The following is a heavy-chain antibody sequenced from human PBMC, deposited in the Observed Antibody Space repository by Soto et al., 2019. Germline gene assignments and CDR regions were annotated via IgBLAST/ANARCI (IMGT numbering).Heavy chain of an antibody. V-gene: IGHV1-46*01. Sequence: ASVKVSCKASGGTFSSYAISWVRQAPGQGLEWMGIIIPIGGTTSYAQKFQGRVTMTRDTSTSTAYMELSSLRSEDTAVYYCARDRPIGYYYDSSGFTWGQGTLVTVSS. CDR1: GGTFSSYA. D-gene: IGHD3-22*01. CDR3: ARDRPIGYYYDSSGFT. J-gene: IGHJ5*02. CDR2: IIPIGGTT.